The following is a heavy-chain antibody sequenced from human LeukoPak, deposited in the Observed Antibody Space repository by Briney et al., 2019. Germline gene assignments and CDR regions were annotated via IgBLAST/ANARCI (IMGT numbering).Heavy chain of an antibody. J-gene: IGHJ4*02. CDR3: ARGSEVLGLGVFDY. CDR1: GYTFTGYY. Sequence: GASVKVSCKASGYTFTGYYMHWVRQAPGQGLEWMGWMNPNSGNTGYAQKFQGRVTMTRNTSISTAYMELSSLRSEDTAVYYCARGSEVLGLGVFDYWGQGTLVTVSS. CDR2: MNPNSGNT. V-gene: IGHV1-8*02. D-gene: IGHD3-16*01.